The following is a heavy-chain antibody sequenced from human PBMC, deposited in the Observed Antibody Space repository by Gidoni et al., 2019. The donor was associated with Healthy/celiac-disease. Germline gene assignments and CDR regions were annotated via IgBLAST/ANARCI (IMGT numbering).Heavy chain of an antibody. D-gene: IGHD3-10*01. CDR3: ARTSRGVLDY. CDR2: IYYSGST. J-gene: IGHJ4*02. CDR1: GGSISSYS. V-gene: IGHV4-59*01. Sequence: QVQLQESGPGLVKPSETLSLTCTVPGGSISSYSWSWIRQPPGKGLEWIGYIYYSGSTNYNPSLKSRVTISVDTSKNQFSLKLSSVTAADTSVYYCARTSRGVLDYWGQGTLVTVSS.